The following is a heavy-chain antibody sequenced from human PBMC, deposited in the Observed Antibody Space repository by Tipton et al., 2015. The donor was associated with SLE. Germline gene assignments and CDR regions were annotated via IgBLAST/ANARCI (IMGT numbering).Heavy chain of an antibody. V-gene: IGHV4-4*07. J-gene: IGHJ4*02. D-gene: IGHD3-22*01. Sequence: TLSLTCTVSGGSISSYYWSWIRQPAGKGLEWIGRIYTSGSTNYNPSLKSRVTISVDTSKNQFSLKLSSVTAADTAVYYCARLPGDYYDSSGYYDYWGQGTLVTVSS. CDR1: GGSISSYY. CDR2: IYTSGST. CDR3: ARLPGDYYDSSGYYDY.